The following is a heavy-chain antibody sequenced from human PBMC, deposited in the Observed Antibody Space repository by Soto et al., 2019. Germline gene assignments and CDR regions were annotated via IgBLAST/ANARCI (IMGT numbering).Heavy chain of an antibody. D-gene: IGHD3-22*01. V-gene: IGHV3-48*03. J-gene: IGHJ4*02. CDR3: ASSYYYDSSGPPALDY. CDR2: ISSSGSTV. CDR1: GFTFSSYE. Sequence: LRLSCAASGFTFSSYEMNWVRQAPVKELEWVSYISSSGSTVYYADSVKGRFTISRDNAKNSLYLQMNSLRAEDTAVYYCASSYYYDSSGPPALDYWGQGTLVTVS.